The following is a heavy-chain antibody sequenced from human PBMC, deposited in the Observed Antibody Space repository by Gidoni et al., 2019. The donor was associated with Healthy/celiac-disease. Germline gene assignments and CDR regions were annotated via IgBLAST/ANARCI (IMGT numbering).Heavy chain of an antibody. CDR2: SSGSGGRT. J-gene: IGHJ4*02. CDR1: GFTFSSYA. D-gene: IGHD1-1*01. CDR3: AKELDAAEDY. V-gene: IGHV3-23*01. Sequence: EVQLLESGRGLVQPGGSLRLSCAAPGFTFSSYARSWVRQAPGKGREWVSASSGSGGRTYYAGAVKGRFTISRDNSKNMRYLQTNSLGAEYTAVYYGAKELDAAEDYWGQGTLVTVSS.